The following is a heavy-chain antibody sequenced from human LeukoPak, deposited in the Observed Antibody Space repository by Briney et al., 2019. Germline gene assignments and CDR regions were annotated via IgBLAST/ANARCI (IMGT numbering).Heavy chain of an antibody. Sequence: ESGPTLVKPTQTLTLTCTFSGFSLSTSGVGVGWIRQPPGKALEWLALIYWNDDKRYSPSLKSRLTITKDTSKNQVVLTMTNMDPVDTATYYCAHRDWGGDAFDIWGQGTMVTASS. J-gene: IGHJ3*02. CDR2: IYWNDDK. CDR3: AHRDWGGDAFDI. CDR1: GFSLSTSGVG. D-gene: IGHD7-27*01. V-gene: IGHV2-5*01.